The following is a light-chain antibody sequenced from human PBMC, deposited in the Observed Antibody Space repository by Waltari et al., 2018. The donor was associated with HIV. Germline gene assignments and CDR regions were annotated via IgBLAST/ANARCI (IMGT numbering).Light chain of an antibody. CDR2: EVT. Sequence: QSALTQPASVSGSPGQSITISCTGNSSEVGGYNYVSWSQQHPGKAPKLMIYEVTNRPSGVSNRFSVSKSGNTASLTISGLQAEDEADYYCSSYTSSSTLSRVFGGGTKLTVL. J-gene: IGLJ2*01. V-gene: IGLV2-14*01. CDR3: SSYTSSSTLSRV. CDR1: SSEVGGYNY.